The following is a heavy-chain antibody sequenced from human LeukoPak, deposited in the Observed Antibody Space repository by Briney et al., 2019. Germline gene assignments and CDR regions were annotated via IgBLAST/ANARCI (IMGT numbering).Heavy chain of an antibody. CDR2: ISSSSSYI. Sequence: PGGSLRLSCAASGFTFSSYSMNWVRQAPGKGLEWVSSISSSSSYIYYADSVKGRFTISRDNAKNSLYLQMNSLRAEDTAVYYCANHIWFGEPYFDYWGQGTLVTVSS. CDR3: ANHIWFGEPYFDY. CDR1: GFTFSSYS. D-gene: IGHD3-10*01. V-gene: IGHV3-21*04. J-gene: IGHJ4*02.